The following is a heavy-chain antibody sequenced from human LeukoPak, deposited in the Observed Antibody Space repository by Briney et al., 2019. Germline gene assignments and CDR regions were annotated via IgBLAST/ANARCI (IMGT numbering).Heavy chain of an antibody. J-gene: IGHJ4*02. CDR1: GGSISSYY. V-gene: IGHV4-59*01. Sequence: SETLSLTCTVSGGSISSYYWSWIRQPPGKGLEWIGYIYYSGSTNYNPSLKSRVTISVDTSKNQFSLKLSSVTAADTAVYYCARDPLGRSYFDYWGQGTLVTVSS. CDR3: ARDPLGRSYFDY. D-gene: IGHD2-15*01. CDR2: IYYSGST.